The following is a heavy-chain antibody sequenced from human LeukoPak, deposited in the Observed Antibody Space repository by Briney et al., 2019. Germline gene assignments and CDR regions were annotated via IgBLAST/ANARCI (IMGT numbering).Heavy chain of an antibody. CDR3: ARVRKVWFGELFGRLDY. V-gene: IGHV3-30-3*01. CDR2: ISYDGSNK. D-gene: IGHD3-10*01. CDR1: GFTFSIYA. Sequence: GRSHRLACAAAGFTFSIYAVHSARQAPGNGLGWVAFISYDGSNKYYAHSVKGRFTISRDNSKNTLYLQMNSLRAEDTAVYYCARVRKVWFGELFGRLDYWGQGTLVTVSS. J-gene: IGHJ4*02.